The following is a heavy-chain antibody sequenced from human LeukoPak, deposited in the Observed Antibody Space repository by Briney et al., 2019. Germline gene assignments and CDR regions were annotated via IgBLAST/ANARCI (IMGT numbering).Heavy chain of an antibody. J-gene: IGHJ4*02. CDR3: ARGNDYGDLRGYYYFDY. V-gene: IGHV3-30*04. CDR1: GLTFSTNP. Sequence: GGSLRLSCAASGLTFSTNPMHWVRQAPGKGLEWVAVISYDGNAKYYADSVKGRFTISRDNPKNTLYLQMNSLRPEDTAVYYCARGNDYGDLRGYYYFDYWGQGTLVTVSS. CDR2: ISYDGNAK. D-gene: IGHD4-17*01.